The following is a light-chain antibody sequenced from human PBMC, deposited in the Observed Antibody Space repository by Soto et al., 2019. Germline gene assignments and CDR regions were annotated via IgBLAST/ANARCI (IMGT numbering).Light chain of an antibody. CDR1: QGISSA. CDR2: DAS. V-gene: IGKV1-13*02. Sequence: AIQLTQSPSPLSASVGDRVTITCRASQGISSALAWYQLKPGKSPKLLIYDASSLEGGVPSRFSGSGSGTDFTLTISSLQPEDFATYYCQQLNSYPRTFGQGTRLEIK. J-gene: IGKJ5*01. CDR3: QQLNSYPRT.